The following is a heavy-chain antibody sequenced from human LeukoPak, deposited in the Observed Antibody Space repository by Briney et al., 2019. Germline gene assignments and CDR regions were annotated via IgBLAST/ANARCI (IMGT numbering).Heavy chain of an antibody. D-gene: IGHD1-26*01. Sequence: SETLSLTCTVSGGSISSRSYYWGWIRQPPGKGLEWIGEINHSGSTNYNPSLKSRVTISVDTSKNQFSLKLSSVTAADTAVYYCARGGWELLPAFFDYWGQGTLVTVSS. CDR1: GGSISSRSYY. CDR3: ARGGWELLPAFFDY. V-gene: IGHV4-39*07. CDR2: INHSGST. J-gene: IGHJ4*02.